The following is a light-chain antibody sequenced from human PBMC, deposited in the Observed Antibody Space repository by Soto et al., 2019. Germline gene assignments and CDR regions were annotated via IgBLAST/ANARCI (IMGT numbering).Light chain of an antibody. CDR2: GAS. Sequence: EIVLTQSPGTLSLSPGERATLSCRASQSVSSSYLAWYQQKPGQAPRLLIYGASSRATGIPDRFSGSGSGTDFTLTISRLEPEDFAVYNCQQYGNSPTFGQGTKVEIK. CDR3: QQYGNSPT. CDR1: QSVSSSY. V-gene: IGKV3-20*01. J-gene: IGKJ1*01.